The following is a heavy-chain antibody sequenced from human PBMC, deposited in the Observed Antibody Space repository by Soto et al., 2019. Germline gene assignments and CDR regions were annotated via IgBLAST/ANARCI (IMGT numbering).Heavy chain of an antibody. CDR1: GFTFSSYG. J-gene: IGHJ6*02. D-gene: IGHD2-2*01. CDR3: AGDVPQPQAYDDYYCMDV. Sequence: QVQLVESGGGVVQPGRSLRLSCAASGFTFSSYGMHWVRQAPGKGLEWVAVISYDGSNKYYADSVKGRFTISRDNSKSTLYLQMNSLRAEDTAVYYGAGDVPQPQAYDDYYCMDVGGRGTTVAVAS. CDR2: ISYDGSNK. V-gene: IGHV3-30*03.